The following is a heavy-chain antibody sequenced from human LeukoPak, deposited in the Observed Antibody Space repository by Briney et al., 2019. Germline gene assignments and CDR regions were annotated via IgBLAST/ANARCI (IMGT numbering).Heavy chain of an antibody. V-gene: IGHV3-30*02. CDR2: IRYDGGSK. CDR3: AKTSSYSNYVHAFDI. D-gene: IGHD4-11*01. CDR1: GFTFSSYG. J-gene: IGHJ3*02. Sequence: GGSLRLSCAASGFTFSSYGMHWVRQAPGKGLEWVAFIRYDGGSKYYADSVKGRFTISRDNSKNTLYLQMNSLRAEDTAVYYCAKTSSYSNYVHAFDIWGQGTMVTVSS.